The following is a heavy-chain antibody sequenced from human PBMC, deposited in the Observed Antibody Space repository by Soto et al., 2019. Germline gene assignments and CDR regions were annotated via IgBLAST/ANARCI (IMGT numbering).Heavy chain of an antibody. CDR3: ASSGSDWGMDY. V-gene: IGHV1-3*05. J-gene: IGHJ4*02. CDR1: GYTFTSYA. Sequence: QVQLVQSGAEEKKPGASVKVSCKASGYTFTSYAMHWVRQAPGQRLEWMGRINAGNGNTKYSNKSQGRVTITRDTSASTANRERRSLRSDNTAVYYCASSGSDWGMDYWGQGPLVTVSS. CDR2: INAGNGNT. D-gene: IGHD1-26*01.